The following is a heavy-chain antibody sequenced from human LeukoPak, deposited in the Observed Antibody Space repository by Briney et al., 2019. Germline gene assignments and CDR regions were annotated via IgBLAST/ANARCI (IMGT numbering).Heavy chain of an antibody. V-gene: IGHV3-30*18. CDR2: ISYDGSNK. CDR1: GFTFSSYG. CDR3: AKSGIEAAGSLVYFDY. D-gene: IGHD6-13*01. J-gene: IGHJ4*02. Sequence: PGGSLRLSCAASGFTFSSYGMHRVRQAPGKGLECVAIISYDGSNKYYTDSVKGRFTISRDNSKNTLYLQMNSLRAEDTAVYYCAKSGIEAAGSLVYFDYWGQGTLVTASS.